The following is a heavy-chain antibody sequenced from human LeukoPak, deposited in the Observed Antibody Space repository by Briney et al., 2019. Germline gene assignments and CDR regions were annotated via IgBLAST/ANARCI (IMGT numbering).Heavy chain of an antibody. D-gene: IGHD6-13*01. Sequence: GGSLRLSCAASGFTFSSYAMRWVRQAPGKGLEWVSAISGSGDSTYYADSVKGRFTISRDNSKNTLYLQMNSLRADDTAVYCCAKVAAYSSSWYSVDYWGQGTLVTVSS. V-gene: IGHV3-23*01. J-gene: IGHJ4*02. CDR1: GFTFSSYA. CDR3: AKVAAYSSSWYSVDY. CDR2: ISGSGDST.